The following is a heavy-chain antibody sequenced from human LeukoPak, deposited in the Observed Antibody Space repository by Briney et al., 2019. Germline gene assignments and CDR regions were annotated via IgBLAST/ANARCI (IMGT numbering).Heavy chain of an antibody. CDR1: GYTFTSFG. D-gene: IGHD7-27*01. Sequence: ASVKVSCKASGYTFTSFGIIWVRQAPGQGLEWMGWISAYNGNTNYAQKVQGRITMTTDRSTSTAYMELRSLRPDDTAVYYCARDNLGFDYWGQGTLVTVS. CDR2: ISAYNGNT. J-gene: IGHJ4*02. CDR3: ARDNLGFDY. V-gene: IGHV1-18*01.